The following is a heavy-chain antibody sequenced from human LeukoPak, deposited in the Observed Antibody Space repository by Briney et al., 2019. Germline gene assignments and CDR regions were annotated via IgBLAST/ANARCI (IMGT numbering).Heavy chain of an antibody. CDR1: GGSISSYY. D-gene: IGHD2-15*01. CDR3: ARDRWVASGADYYYYMGV. V-gene: IGHV4-59*01. CDR2: IYYSGST. J-gene: IGHJ6*03. Sequence: SETLSLTCTVSGGSISSYYWSWIRQPPGKGLEWIAYIYYSGSTNYNPSLKSRVTISVDTSKNQFSLKLNSVTAADTAVYYCARDRWVASGADYYYYMGVWGKGTTVTISS.